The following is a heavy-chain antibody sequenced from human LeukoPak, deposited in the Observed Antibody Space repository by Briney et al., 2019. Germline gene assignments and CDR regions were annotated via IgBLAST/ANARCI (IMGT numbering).Heavy chain of an antibody. CDR1: GFTFSHYS. CDR2: FGSDLSFR. D-gene: IGHD6-6*01. CDR3: ASETEYSSSSGSLYYYMDV. J-gene: IGHJ6*03. V-gene: IGHV3-21*01. Sequence: GGSLRLSCAGSGFTFSHYSMNWVRQAPGKGLEWVASFGSDLSFRSVADSLKGRFTISRDNAKNSLYLQMNSLRAEDTAVYYCASETEYSSSSGSLYYYMDVWGKGTTVTVSS.